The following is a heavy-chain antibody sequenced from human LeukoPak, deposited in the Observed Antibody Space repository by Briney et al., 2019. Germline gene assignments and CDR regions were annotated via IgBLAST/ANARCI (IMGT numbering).Heavy chain of an antibody. Sequence: GGSLRLSCAASGFTFSGHNMNWVRQAPGKGLEWITFVSISSGTIYYADSVKGRFRISRDNAKSSLDLEMNSLRAEDTAVYYCARAMSTFGGVRNYFDSWGQGTLVTVSS. D-gene: IGHD3-16*01. CDR2: VSISSGTI. CDR1: GFTFSGHN. V-gene: IGHV3-48*04. J-gene: IGHJ4*02. CDR3: ARAMSTFGGVRNYFDS.